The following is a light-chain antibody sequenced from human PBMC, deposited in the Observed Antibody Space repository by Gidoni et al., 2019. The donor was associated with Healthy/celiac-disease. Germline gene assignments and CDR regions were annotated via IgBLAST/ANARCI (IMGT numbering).Light chain of an antibody. V-gene: IGLV1-51*01. CDR2: DHN. CDR3: GTWDSSLSAGV. CDR1: SSNIGNNY. Sequence: QSVLTQPPSLSAAPGQKVTISCSGSSSNIGNNYVSWYQQLPGTAPKLLIYDHNKRPSGIPDRFSGSKSGTSATLGITGLQTGDEADYYCGTWDSSLSAGVFGTGTKVTVL. J-gene: IGLJ1*01.